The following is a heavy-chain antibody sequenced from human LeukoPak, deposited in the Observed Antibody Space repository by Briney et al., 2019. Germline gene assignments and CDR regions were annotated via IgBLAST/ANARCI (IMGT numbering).Heavy chain of an antibody. CDR1: GFTFSSYG. Sequence: GGSLRLSCAAPGFTFSSYGMHWVRQAPGKGLGWVAVVWYDGSNKYYADSVKGRFTISRDNSKNTLYLKMSSRRAEDTAVYYCARALVRGGSLDAFDSGGQGTMVTVSS. CDR2: VWYDGSNK. V-gene: IGHV3-33*01. CDR3: ARALVRGGSLDAFDS. J-gene: IGHJ3*02. D-gene: IGHD2-15*01.